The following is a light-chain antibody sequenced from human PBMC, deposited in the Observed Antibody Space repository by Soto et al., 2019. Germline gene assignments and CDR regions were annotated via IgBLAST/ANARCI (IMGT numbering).Light chain of an antibody. J-gene: IGLJ2*01. CDR1: SSDVGSYNL. Sequence: QSALTQPASLSGSPGQSITISCPGTSSDVGSYNLVSWYQQHPGKAPKLMIYEGSKRPSGVSNRFSGSKSGNTASLTISGLQAEDEADYYCCSYAGSSTLVFGGGTK. CDR2: EGS. CDR3: CSYAGSSTLV. V-gene: IGLV2-23*01.